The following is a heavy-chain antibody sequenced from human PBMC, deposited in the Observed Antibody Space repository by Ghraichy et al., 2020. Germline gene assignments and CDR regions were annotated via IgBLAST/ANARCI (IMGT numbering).Heavy chain of an antibody. J-gene: IGHJ5*02. CDR1: GDSVSSNSAA. CDR3: ARDGCFYSSSSYPRRRCNWFDP. CDR2: TYYRSKWYN. D-gene: IGHD6-6*01. Sequence: SQTLSLTCAISGDSVSSNSAAWNWIRQSPSRGLEWLGRTYYRSKWYNDYAVSVKSRITINPDTSKNQFSLQLNSVTPEDTAVYYCARDGCFYSSSSYPRRRCNWFDPWGQGTLVTVSS. V-gene: IGHV6-1*01.